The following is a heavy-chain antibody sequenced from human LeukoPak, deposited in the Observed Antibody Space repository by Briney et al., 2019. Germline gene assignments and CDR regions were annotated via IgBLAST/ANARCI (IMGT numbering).Heavy chain of an antibody. Sequence: GGSLRLSCVASGFGFTFSSYCMNWVRQAPGKGLEWVSAISGSGGSTYYADSVKGRFTISRDNSKNTLYLQMNSLRAEDTAVYYCAKETYYYYGMDVWGQGTTVTVSS. V-gene: IGHV3-23*01. CDR1: GFGFTFSSYC. J-gene: IGHJ6*02. CDR3: AKETYYYYGMDV. CDR2: ISGSGGST.